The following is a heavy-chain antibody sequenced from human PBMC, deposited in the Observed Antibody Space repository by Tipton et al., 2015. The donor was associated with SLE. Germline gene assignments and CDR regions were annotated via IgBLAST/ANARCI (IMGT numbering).Heavy chain of an antibody. CDR1: GGSISSSSYY. V-gene: IGHV4-39*07. D-gene: IGHD5-12*01. CDR2: IYYSGSS. CDR3: ARGGVGGYDYFDS. J-gene: IGHJ4*02. Sequence: LRLSCTVSGGSISSSSYYWGWIRQPPGKGLEWIGRIYYSGSSYYNPSLKSRVTISVDTSKNHFSLNLSSVTAADTAVYYCARGGVGGYDYFDSWGQGALVIVSS.